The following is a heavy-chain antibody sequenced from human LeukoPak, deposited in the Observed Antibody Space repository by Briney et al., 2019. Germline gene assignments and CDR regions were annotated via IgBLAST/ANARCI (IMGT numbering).Heavy chain of an antibody. D-gene: IGHD3-22*01. CDR1: GGTFSTFP. CDR3: ATGKDRSGYYYSLDY. CDR2: IIPIFGP. Sequence: SVKASCKASGGTFSTFPISWVRQAPGQGLEWIGGIIPIFGPNYAQKFQGRATISADLATATAYMELSSLTSEDTSVYYCATGKDRSGYYYSLDYWGQGTLVAVSS. J-gene: IGHJ4*02. V-gene: IGHV1-69*13.